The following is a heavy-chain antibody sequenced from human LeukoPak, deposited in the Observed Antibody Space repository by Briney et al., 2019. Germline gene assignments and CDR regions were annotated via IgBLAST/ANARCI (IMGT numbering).Heavy chain of an antibody. Sequence: GGSLRLSCAASGFTFSDYYMSWIRQAPGKGLEWVGRIKSKTDGGTTDYAAPVKGRFTISRDDSKNTLYLQMNSLKTEDTAVYYCTTDSIVVVVAATVVYWGQGTLVTVSS. CDR1: GFTFSDYY. CDR3: TTDSIVVVVAATVVY. CDR2: IKSKTDGGTT. V-gene: IGHV3-15*01. J-gene: IGHJ4*02. D-gene: IGHD2-15*01.